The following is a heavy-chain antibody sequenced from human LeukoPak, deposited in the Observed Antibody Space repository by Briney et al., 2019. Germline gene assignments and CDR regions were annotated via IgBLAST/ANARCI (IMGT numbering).Heavy chain of an antibody. V-gene: IGHV1-69*06. J-gene: IGHJ4*02. CDR3: ARAQGYYDFWSGYSLPFDY. CDR2: IIPIFGST. D-gene: IGHD3-3*01. CDR1: GGTFSSYA. Sequence: SVKVSCKASGGTFSSYAISWVRQAPGQGLEWMGGIIPIFGSTSYAQKFQGRVTITADKSTSTAYMELSSLTSEDTAVYYCARAQGYYDFWSGYSLPFDYWGQGTLVTVSS.